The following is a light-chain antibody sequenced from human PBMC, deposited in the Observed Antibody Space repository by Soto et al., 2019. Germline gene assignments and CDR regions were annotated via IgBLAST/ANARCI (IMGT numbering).Light chain of an antibody. J-gene: IGLJ1*01. CDR3: SSYTDSSNYV. CDR1: SSDVGGYNY. CDR2: EVT. Sequence: QSALTQPASVSGSPGQSITISCTGTSSDVGGYNYVSWYQQHPGKAPNLMIYEVTNRPSGVPNRFSGSKSGNTASLTISGLQAEDEADYYCSSYTDSSNYVFGTGTKVTVL. V-gene: IGLV2-14*01.